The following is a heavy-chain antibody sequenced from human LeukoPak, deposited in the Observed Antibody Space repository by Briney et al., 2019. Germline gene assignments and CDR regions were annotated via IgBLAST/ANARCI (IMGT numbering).Heavy chain of an antibody. D-gene: IGHD5-18*01. CDR1: GGSISSYY. CDR3: ARVAEYSYGYPLDY. Sequence: RPSETLSLTCTVSGGSISSYYWSWIRQPPGKGLEWIGYIYYSGSTNYNPSLKSRVTISVDTSKNQFSLKLSSVTAADTAVYYCARVAEYSYGYPLDYSGQGTLVTVSS. J-gene: IGHJ4*02. V-gene: IGHV4-59*01. CDR2: IYYSGST.